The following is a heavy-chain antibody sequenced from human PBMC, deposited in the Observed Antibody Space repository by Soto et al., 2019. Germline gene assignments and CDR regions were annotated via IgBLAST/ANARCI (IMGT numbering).Heavy chain of an antibody. CDR1: GYTFTGYY. CDR3: ARAASISYYDSSGYYY. V-gene: IGHV1-2*04. CDR2: INPNSGGT. Sequence: ASVKVSCKASGYTFTGYYMHWVRQAPGQGLEWMGWINPNSGGTNYAQKFQGWVTMTRDTSISTAYMELSRLSSDDTAVYYCARAASISYYDSSGYYYWGQGTLVT. D-gene: IGHD3-22*01. J-gene: IGHJ4*02.